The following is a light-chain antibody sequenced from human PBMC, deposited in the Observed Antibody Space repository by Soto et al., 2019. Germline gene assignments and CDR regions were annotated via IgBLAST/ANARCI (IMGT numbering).Light chain of an antibody. V-gene: IGLV2-14*01. CDR3: SSYSSTTTL. Sequence: QSALTQPASVSGSPGQSITISCSGISPDFGVSWYQHFPGKAPKLLIFEVSTRPSGVSTRFSGSKSGNMAFLTISGLQSEDEGLYHCSSYSSTTTLFGGGTKLTVL. CDR2: EVS. CDR1: SPDFGV. J-gene: IGLJ2*01.